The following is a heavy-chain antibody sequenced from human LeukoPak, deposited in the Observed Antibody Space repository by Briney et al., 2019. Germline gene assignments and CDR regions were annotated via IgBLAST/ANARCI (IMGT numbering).Heavy chain of an antibody. D-gene: IGHD1-26*01. CDR1: GDSASNNVAV. Sequence: SQTLSLTCVISGDSASNNVAVWNWIRQSPSRGLEWLGRTYYRSKWHNHYAVSMESRITISLDTSKNQFYLQLDSVTPEDTAVYYCARDAVGASLFEYWGQGTLVTVSS. CDR3: ARDAVGASLFEY. V-gene: IGHV6-1*01. CDR2: TYYRSKWHN. J-gene: IGHJ4*02.